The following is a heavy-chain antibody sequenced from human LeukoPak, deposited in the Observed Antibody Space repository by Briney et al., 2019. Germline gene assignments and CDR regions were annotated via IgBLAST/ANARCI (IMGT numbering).Heavy chain of an antibody. CDR3: ARQLAVAGRILIFFFDY. V-gene: IGHV4-39*01. D-gene: IGHD6-19*01. Sequence: SQTLSLTCTVSGDSISSSSYDWGGIRQPPGKGLEWLASIDYSGSTYYNPTLKSRVTISVATSKNQSSLKLSSVTAADTAVDYCARQLAVAGRILIFFFDYWGQGTLVTVSS. CDR2: IDYSGST. J-gene: IGHJ4*02. CDR1: GDSISSSSYD.